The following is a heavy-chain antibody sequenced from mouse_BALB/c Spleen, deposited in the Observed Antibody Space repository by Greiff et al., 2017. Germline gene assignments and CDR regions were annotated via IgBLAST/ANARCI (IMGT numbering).Heavy chain of an antibody. V-gene: IGHV1-9*01. CDR1: GYTFSSYW. CDR2: ILPGSGST. D-gene: IGHD2-1*01. J-gene: IGHJ4*01. CDR3: ARSYGNYDAMDY. Sequence: VQLQQSGAELMKPGASVKISCKATGYTFSSYWIEWVKQRPGHGLEWIGEILPGSGSTNYNEKFKGKATFTADTSSSTAYMQLSSLTSEDSAVYYCARSYGNYDAMDYWGQGTSVTVSS.